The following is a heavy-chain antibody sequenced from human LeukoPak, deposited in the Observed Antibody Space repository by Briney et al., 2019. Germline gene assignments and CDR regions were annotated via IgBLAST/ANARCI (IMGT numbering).Heavy chain of an antibody. D-gene: IGHD6-13*01. V-gene: IGHV3-21*01. Sequence: GGSLRLSCAASGFTFSSYSMNWVRQAPGKGLEWVSSISSSSSYIYYADSVKGRFTISRDNAENSLYLQMNSLRAEDTAVYYCARGDSSSWYYFDYWGQGTLVTVSS. CDR1: GFTFSSYS. CDR2: ISSSSSYI. CDR3: ARGDSSSWYYFDY. J-gene: IGHJ4*02.